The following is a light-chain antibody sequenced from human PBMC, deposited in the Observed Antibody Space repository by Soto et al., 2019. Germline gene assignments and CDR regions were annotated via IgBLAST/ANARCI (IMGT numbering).Light chain of an antibody. CDR1: QSVDTTF. CDR2: GAS. V-gene: IGKV3-20*01. CDR3: QQYMSSVT. J-gene: IGKJ1*01. Sequence: EIVLTQSPGSLSLSPGQRATLSCRASQSVDTTFFAWYQKKPGQAPRLLIQGASKRATGIPDRFSGSGSGTDFTLIISRLGPEDFAVYYCQQYMSSVTFGQGTKVEIK.